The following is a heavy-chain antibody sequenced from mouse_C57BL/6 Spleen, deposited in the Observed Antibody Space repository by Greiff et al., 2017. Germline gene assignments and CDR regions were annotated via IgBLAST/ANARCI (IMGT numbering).Heavy chain of an antibody. V-gene: IGHV2-2*01. CDR3: ARDLWFAY. J-gene: IGHJ3*01. CDR1: GFSLTSYG. CDR2: IWSGGST. Sequence: QVQLQQSGPGLVQPSQSLSITCTVSGFSLTSYGVHWVRQSPGTGLEWLGVIWSGGSTDYNAAFISRLSISKDNSKSQVSFKMNSLQADDTAIYYCARDLWFAYWGQGTLVTVSA.